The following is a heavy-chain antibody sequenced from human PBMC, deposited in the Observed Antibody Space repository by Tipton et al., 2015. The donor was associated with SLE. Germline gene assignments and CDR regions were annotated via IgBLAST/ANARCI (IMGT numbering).Heavy chain of an antibody. D-gene: IGHD4/OR15-4a*01. V-gene: IGHV3-33*08. J-gene: IGHJ3*02. CDR3: AKIYGAHQAFDI. CDR1: GFTFSSYG. Sequence: QLVQSGGGVVQPGRSLRLSCAASGFTFSSYGMHWVRQAPGKGLEWVAVIWYDGSNKYYADSVKGRFTISRDNSKNTLYLQMNSLRAEDTAVYYCAKIYGAHQAFDIWGQGTMVTVSS. CDR2: IWYDGSNK.